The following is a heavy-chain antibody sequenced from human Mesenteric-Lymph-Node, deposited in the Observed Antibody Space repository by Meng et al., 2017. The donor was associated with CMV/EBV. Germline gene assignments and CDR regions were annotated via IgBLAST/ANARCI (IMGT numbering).Heavy chain of an antibody. Sequence: KTSGYSFTTYWVAWVRQVSGRGLEWMGIIYPDDSDTRYSPSFQGQVTMSVDKSLTTAYLHWSSLKAPDTAIYYCARGGKSDYRVFDYWGQGTVVTVSS. CDR1: GYSFTTYW. V-gene: IGHV5-51*01. D-gene: IGHD3-16*02. CDR3: ARGGKSDYRVFDY. CDR2: IYPDDSDT. J-gene: IGHJ4*02.